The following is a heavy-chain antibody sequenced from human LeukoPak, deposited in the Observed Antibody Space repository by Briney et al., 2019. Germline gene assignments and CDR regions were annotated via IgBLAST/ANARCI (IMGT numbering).Heavy chain of an antibody. CDR2: IYYSGST. D-gene: IGHD3-22*01. CDR3: ARVHDSSGYPDLVDY. J-gene: IGHJ4*02. V-gene: IGHV4-31*03. CDR1: GGSISSGGYY. Sequence: SETLSLTCTVSGGSISSGGYYWSWIRQHPGKGLEWIGYIYYSGSTYYNPSLKSRVTISVDTSKNQFSLKLSSVTAADTAVYYCARVHDSSGYPDLVDYWGQGTLVTVSS.